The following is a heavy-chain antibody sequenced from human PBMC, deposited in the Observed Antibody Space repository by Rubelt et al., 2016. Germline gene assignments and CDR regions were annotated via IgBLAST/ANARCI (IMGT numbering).Heavy chain of an antibody. D-gene: IGHD6-13*01. CDR2: INDDVSST. J-gene: IGHJ4*02. CDR1: GFTVSSVW. V-gene: IGHV3-74*01. CDR3: AKDLMLAAAPPSDY. Sequence: EAKGGLVQPGGSLRLSCVASGFTVSSVWMHWVRQVPGKGLVWVSRINDDVSSTTTAYADSVEGRFTISRDYAKNTLYLQMNSLRAEDTALYYCAKDLMLAAAPPSDYWGQGTLVTVSS.